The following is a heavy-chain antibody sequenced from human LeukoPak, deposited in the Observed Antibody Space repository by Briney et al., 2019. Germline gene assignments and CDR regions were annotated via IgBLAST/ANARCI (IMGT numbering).Heavy chain of an antibody. CDR2: INSDESRT. CDR3: TANFNY. V-gene: IGHV3-74*01. Sequence: GGSLRLSCAASGFTFSTYWMHWVRQVPGKGLVWVSRINSDESRTNYADSVKGRFTISRDNAKNTLYLHINSLRAEDTAVYYCTANFNYWGQGTLVTLSS. CDR1: GFTFSTYW. J-gene: IGHJ4*02.